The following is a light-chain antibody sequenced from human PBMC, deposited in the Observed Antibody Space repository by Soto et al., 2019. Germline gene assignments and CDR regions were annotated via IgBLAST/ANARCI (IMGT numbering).Light chain of an antibody. CDR3: AAWDDSLNGLWV. J-gene: IGLJ3*02. V-gene: IGLV1-44*01. CDR2: SNN. CDR1: SSNIGTNT. Sequence: QSVLTQPPSTSGTPGQRVTISCSGSSSNIGTNTVHWYQHLPGTAPKLLIYSNNQRPSGVPDRFSGSKSGTSASLAISGLQSGDEADYYCAAWDDSLNGLWVFGGGTKLTVL.